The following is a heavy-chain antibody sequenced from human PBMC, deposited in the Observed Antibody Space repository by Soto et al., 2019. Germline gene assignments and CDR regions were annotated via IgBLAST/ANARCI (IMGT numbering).Heavy chain of an antibody. D-gene: IGHD2-21*02. V-gene: IGHV4-59*01. CDR2: MNNTGST. Sequence: QVRLQESGPGLVKPSETLSLTCTVSGGSISSYYWSWIRQPPGKGLEWIGYMNNTGSTSYNPSLRSRVPMPVDTSKNQFSVKLNSVTAADTAVYYCARDLWGYCGADCYPLDVWGQGTTVTVSS. J-gene: IGHJ6*02. CDR1: GGSISSYY. CDR3: ARDLWGYCGADCYPLDV.